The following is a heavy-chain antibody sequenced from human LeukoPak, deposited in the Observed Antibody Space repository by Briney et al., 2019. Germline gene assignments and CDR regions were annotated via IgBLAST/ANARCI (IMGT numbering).Heavy chain of an antibody. CDR2: ISTTSGNI. J-gene: IGHJ4*02. CDR3: ARDRGGAYDFWSGYYTGYFDY. D-gene: IGHD3-3*01. Sequence: GGSLRLSCAASGFSFSSYSMNWVRQAPGKGLEWVAAISTTSGNIYYADSVKGRFTISRDNVKNSLYLQMNSLRVEDTALYYCARDRGGAYDFWSGYYTGYFDYWGQGTLVPVSS. CDR1: GFSFSSYS. V-gene: IGHV3-21*01.